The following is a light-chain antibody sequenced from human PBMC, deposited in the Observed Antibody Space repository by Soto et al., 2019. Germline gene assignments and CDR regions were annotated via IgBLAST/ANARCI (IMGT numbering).Light chain of an antibody. Sequence: QSALTQPASVSGSPGQSITISCTGSSNDLGGNYVSWLQQHPGKAPKLIIFDVNNRPSGVSNRFSGSKSGNTASLTISGLQAEDEADYYCSSYTRRSTLVFGGGTKVTVL. CDR3: SSYTRRSTLV. V-gene: IGLV2-14*01. CDR2: DVN. CDR1: SNDLGGNY. J-gene: IGLJ3*02.